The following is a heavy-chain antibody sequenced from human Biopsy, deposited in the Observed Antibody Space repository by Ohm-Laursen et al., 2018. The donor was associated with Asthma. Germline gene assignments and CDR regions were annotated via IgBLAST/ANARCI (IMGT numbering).Heavy chain of an antibody. CDR3: ARSDCGSGGYCYIPFYF. CDR2: ISNDGSSK. V-gene: IGHV3-30*03. D-gene: IGHD2-21*02. J-gene: IGHJ4*02. Sequence: SLRLSCTASGFTFSSYAMSWVRQAPGKGLEWVALISNDGSSKYYADSVKGRFTISRDISKNTLYLQMNSLRAEDTAVYYCARSDCGSGGYCYIPFYFWGQGTLVTVSS. CDR1: GFTFSSYA.